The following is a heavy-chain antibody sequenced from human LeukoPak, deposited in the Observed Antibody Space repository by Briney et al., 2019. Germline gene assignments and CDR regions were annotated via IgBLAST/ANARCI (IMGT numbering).Heavy chain of an antibody. J-gene: IGHJ4*02. D-gene: IGHD6-13*01. Sequence: HSGGSLRLSCAISGFTFSNYWMSWVRQAPGRGLEWVANIKEDGSEKNYVDSVKGRFTISRDSAKNSLYLQMNSLRAGDTAIYYCARDWGAAGLWDYWGQGTLVTVSS. V-gene: IGHV3-7*05. CDR2: IKEDGSEK. CDR3: ARDWGAAGLWDY. CDR1: GFTFSNYW.